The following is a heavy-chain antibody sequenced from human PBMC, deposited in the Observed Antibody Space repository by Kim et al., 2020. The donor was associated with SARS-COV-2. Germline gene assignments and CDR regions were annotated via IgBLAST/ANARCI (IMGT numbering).Heavy chain of an antibody. J-gene: IGHJ3*02. CDR1: GGTFSSYA. D-gene: IGHD1-7*01. CDR2: IIPIFGTA. Sequence: SVKVSCKASGGTFSSYAISWVRQAPGQGLEWMGGIIPIFGTANYAQKFQGRVTITADESTSTAYMELSSLRSEDTAVYYCARQRPARSSYNWNYVAFDAFDIWGQGTMVTVSS. V-gene: IGHV1-69*13. CDR3: ARQRPARSSYNWNYVAFDAFDI.